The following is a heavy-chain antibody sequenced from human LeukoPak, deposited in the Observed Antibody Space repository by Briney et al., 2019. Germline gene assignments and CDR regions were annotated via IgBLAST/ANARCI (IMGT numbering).Heavy chain of an antibody. CDR1: GFIFSNYG. V-gene: IGHV3-74*03. CDR2: VNSDGRIT. J-gene: IGHJ5*02. CDR3: VRSDWFDN. Sequence: PGGSLTLSCAASGFIFSNYGMHWLRQAPGKGLVWVSRVNSDGRITKYADSVKGRFTISRDNAKNTLYLQMNSLRAEDTAMYYCVRSDWFDNWGQGTLVTVSS.